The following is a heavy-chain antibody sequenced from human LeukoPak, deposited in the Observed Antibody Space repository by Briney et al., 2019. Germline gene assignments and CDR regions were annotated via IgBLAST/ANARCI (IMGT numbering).Heavy chain of an antibody. CDR3: ARQTFGVLYFDS. V-gene: IGHV4-61*02. D-gene: IGHD3-10*01. J-gene: IGHJ4*02. CDR2: IYNSGST. Sequence: SETLSLTCVVSGGSISRGSYYWNWIRQPAGKGLEWMGRIYNSGSTNYNPSLKSRVTISVDTSRNQLSLQLTSVTAADTAVYYCARQTFGVLYFDSWGQGTLVTVSS. CDR1: GGSISRGSYY.